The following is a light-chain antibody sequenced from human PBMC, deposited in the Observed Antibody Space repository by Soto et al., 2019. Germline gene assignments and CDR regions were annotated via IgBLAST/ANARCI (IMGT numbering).Light chain of an antibody. V-gene: IGKV1-39*01. J-gene: IGKJ1*01. CDR3: QQSYSTPQT. Sequence: DIQMTQSPSSLSASVGDRVTITCRASQSISSYLNWYQQKPGKAPKLLIYAASSLQSGVPSRFSGSGSWTDFTLTISSLKPETFATDYFQQSYSTPQTFGQGTKVEIK. CDR2: AAS. CDR1: QSISSY.